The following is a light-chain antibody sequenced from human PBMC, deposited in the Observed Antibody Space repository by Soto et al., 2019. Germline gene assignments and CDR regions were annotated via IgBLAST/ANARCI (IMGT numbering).Light chain of an antibody. CDR1: SSDVSGYNF. CDR2: AVN. Sequence: QSALTQPASVSGSPGQSITISCTGTSSDVSGYNFVSWYQQHPGKPPKLIIYAVNNRPSGVSDRFSASKSGNTASLTISGLQAEDEADYYCSSYTVSTTLVLFGGGTKLTVL. J-gene: IGLJ3*02. CDR3: SSYTVSTTLVL. V-gene: IGLV2-14*01.